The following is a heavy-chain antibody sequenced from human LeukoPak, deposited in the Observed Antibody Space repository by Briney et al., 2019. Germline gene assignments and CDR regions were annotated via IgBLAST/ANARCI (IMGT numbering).Heavy chain of an antibody. Sequence: SETLSLTCAVYGGSFSGYYWSWIRQPPGKGLEWIGEINHSGSTNYNPSLKSRVTISVDTSKNQFSLKLSSVTAADTAVYYCARTQDYGGNARWAFDIWGQGTMVTVSS. CDR3: ARTQDYGGNARWAFDI. D-gene: IGHD4-23*01. CDR2: INHSGST. V-gene: IGHV4-34*01. CDR1: GGSFSGYY. J-gene: IGHJ3*02.